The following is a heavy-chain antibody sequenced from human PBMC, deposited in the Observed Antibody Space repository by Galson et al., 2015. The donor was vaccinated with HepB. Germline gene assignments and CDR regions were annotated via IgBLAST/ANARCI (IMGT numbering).Heavy chain of an antibody. CDR2: ISYDGSNK. Sequence: SLRLSCAASGFTLSSYGMHWVRQAPGKGLEWVAVISYDGSNKYYADSVKGRFTISRDNSKNTLYLQMNSLRAEDTAVYYCAKVGAGYAFDIWGQGTMVTVSS. CDR3: AKVGAGYAFDI. V-gene: IGHV3-30*18. J-gene: IGHJ3*02. CDR1: GFTLSSYG. D-gene: IGHD3-16*01.